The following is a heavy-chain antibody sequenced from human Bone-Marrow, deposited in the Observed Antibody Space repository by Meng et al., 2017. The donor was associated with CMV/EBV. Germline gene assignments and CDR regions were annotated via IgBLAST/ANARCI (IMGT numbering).Heavy chain of an antibody. CDR2: IRTSGGRT. CDR3: AKFYYDSSAYLVD. J-gene: IGHJ4*02. CDR1: GFTFSSYG. D-gene: IGHD3-22*01. V-gene: IGHV3-23*01. Sequence: CAASGFTFSSYGMSWVRQAPGKGLEWVSAIRTSGGRTHHADFVKGRFTISRDHAKNTLYLQMNSLRVEDTAVYYCAKFYYDSSAYLVDWGQGTLVTVSS.